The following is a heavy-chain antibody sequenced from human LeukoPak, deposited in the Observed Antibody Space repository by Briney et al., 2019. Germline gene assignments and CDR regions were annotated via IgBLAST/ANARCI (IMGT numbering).Heavy chain of an antibody. Sequence: ASVKVSCKASGGTFSSYTIRLVREAPGQGGECMGRVIPILGIANYAQKFQGRVTITADKSTSTAYMELSSLRSEDTAVYYCARDLPNYDFWSAPRGAFDIWGQGTMVTVSS. CDR1: GGTFSSYT. J-gene: IGHJ3*02. CDR2: VIPILGIA. V-gene: IGHV1-69*04. CDR3: ARDLPNYDFWSAPRGAFDI. D-gene: IGHD3-3*01.